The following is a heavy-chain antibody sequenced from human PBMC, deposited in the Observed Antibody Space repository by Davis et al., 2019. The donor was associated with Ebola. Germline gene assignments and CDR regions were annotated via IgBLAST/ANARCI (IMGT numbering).Heavy chain of an antibody. CDR3: ARAQFPTTSDH. D-gene: IGHD1-1*01. CDR2: INPPNGNT. Sequence: AASVKVSCKASGYTFTNYGITWVRQAPGQGLEWMGWINPPNGNTNYAQNVQGRVIMTSDPATTTAYMEVGSLRSDDTAVYYCARAQFPTTSDHWGQGTLVTVSS. J-gene: IGHJ4*02. V-gene: IGHV1-18*04. CDR1: GYTFTNYG.